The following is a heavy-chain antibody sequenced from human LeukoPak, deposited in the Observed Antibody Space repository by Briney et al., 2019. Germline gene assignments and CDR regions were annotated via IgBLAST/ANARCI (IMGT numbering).Heavy chain of an antibody. Sequence: ASVKVSCKVSGYTLTELSMHWVRQAPGQGLEWMGIINPSGGSTSYAQKFQGRVTMTRDTSTSTVYMELSSLRSEDTAVYYCARPRATGYSSSWYYFDYWGQRTLVTVSS. D-gene: IGHD6-13*01. CDR1: GYTLTELS. J-gene: IGHJ4*02. CDR2: INPSGGST. V-gene: IGHV1-46*01. CDR3: ARPRATGYSSSWYYFDY.